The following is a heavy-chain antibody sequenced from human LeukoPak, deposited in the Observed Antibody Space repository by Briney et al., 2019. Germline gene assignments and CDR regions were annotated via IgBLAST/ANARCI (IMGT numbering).Heavy chain of an antibody. CDR2: IIPIFGTA. V-gene: IGHV1-69*13. J-gene: IGHJ6*02. CDR1: GGTFSSYA. Sequence: ASVKVSCKASGGTFSSYAISWVRQAPGQGLEWMGGIIPIFGTANYAQKFQGRVTITADESTSTAYMELSSLRSEDTAVYYCARDGPNSGYDPEGDYYYYGMDVWGQGTTVTVSS. CDR3: ARDGPNSGYDPEGDYYYYGMDV. D-gene: IGHD5-12*01.